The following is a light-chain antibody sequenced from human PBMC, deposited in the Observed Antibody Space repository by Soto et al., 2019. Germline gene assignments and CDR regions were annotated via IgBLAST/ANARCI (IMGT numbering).Light chain of an antibody. CDR1: TGAVTSDNY. Sequence: QAVVIQEPSLSVSPGETVTLTCTSSTGAVTSDNYPNWFQQKPGQAPRPLIYSTSHKHSWTPARFSGSRLGGKAALTLSGVQPEDEAEYYCLLYYGGAQRGIFGGGTKVTVL. J-gene: IGLJ2*01. V-gene: IGLV7-43*01. CDR3: LLYYGGAQRGI. CDR2: STS.